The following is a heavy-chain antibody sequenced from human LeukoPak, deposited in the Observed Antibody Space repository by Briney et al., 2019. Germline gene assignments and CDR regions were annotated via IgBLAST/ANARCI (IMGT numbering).Heavy chain of an antibody. D-gene: IGHD5-18*01. CDR2: ISYDGSNK. CDR3: ARDQIQLWLNGGDDAFDI. J-gene: IGHJ3*02. CDR1: GFTFSSYA. V-gene: IGHV3-30-3*01. Sequence: GGSLRLSCAASGFTFSSYAMHWVRQAPGKGLEWVAVISYDGSNKYYADSVKGRFTISRDNSKNTLYLQMNSLRAEDTAVYYCARDQIQLWLNGGDDAFDIWGQGTMVTVSS.